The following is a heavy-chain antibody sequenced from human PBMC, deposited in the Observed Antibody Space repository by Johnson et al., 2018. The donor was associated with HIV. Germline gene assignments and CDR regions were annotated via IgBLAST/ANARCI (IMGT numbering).Heavy chain of an antibody. Sequence: VQLVESGGGVVRPGGSLRLSCAASGFTFDDYGMSWVRQAPGKGLEWVSGVNWNGGRRGYAGSVKVRFTISRDNAKNSLYLQMNSLRAEDTAVYYCARPGGGAPDAFDIWGQGTMVTVSS. V-gene: IGHV3-20*04. CDR3: ARPGGGAPDAFDI. CDR2: VNWNGGRR. CDR1: GFTFDDYG. D-gene: IGHD3-10*01. J-gene: IGHJ3*02.